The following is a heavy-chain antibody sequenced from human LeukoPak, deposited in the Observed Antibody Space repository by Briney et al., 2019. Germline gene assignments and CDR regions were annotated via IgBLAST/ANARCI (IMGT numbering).Heavy chain of an antibody. CDR1: GFTFSTYA. CDR3: AKISSSAESNFDY. J-gene: IGHJ4*02. CDR2: IWPDGSKK. Sequence: GGSLRLSCAASGFTFSTYAMHWVRQAPGKGLEWMAFIWPDGSKKYYADSVKGRFAISRENSKNTVYLQMNDLSPEDTALYFCAKISSSAESNFDYWGQGTLLTVSS. D-gene: IGHD6-25*01. V-gene: IGHV3-30*02.